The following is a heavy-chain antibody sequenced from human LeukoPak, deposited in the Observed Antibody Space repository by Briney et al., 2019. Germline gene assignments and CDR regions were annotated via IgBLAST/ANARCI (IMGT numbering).Heavy chain of an antibody. Sequence: SETLSLTCGVSGYFVSSGYYWGWIRQPPGKGLEWIGNIYNTGSTYYNPSLKRRDPISVDASNNQFSLKLSSVTPADTAAYYCASRTTVTNALSFDYWGQGSLVIVSS. CDR1: GYFVSSGYY. J-gene: IGHJ4*02. D-gene: IGHD4-11*01. CDR2: IYNTGST. V-gene: IGHV4-38-2*01. CDR3: ASRTTVTNALSFDY.